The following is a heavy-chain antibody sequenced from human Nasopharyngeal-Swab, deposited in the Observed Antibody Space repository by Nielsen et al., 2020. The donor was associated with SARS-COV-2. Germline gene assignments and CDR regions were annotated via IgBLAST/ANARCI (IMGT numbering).Heavy chain of an antibody. J-gene: IGHJ4*02. CDR3: ARGQGEGYCSGGSCYHFDY. CDR1: GGSISSGGYY. V-gene: IGHV4-30-4*08. Sequence: SETLSLTCTVSGGSISSGGYYWSWIRQPPGKGLEWIGYIYYSGSTYYNPSLKSRVTISVDRSKNQFSLKLSSVTAADTAVYYCARGQGEGYCSGGSCYHFDYWGQGTLVTVSS. D-gene: IGHD2-15*01. CDR2: IYYSGST.